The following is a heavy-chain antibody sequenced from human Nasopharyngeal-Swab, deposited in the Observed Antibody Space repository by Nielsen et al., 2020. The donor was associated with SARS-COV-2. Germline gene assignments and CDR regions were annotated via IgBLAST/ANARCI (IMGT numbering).Heavy chain of an antibody. D-gene: IGHD6-13*01. J-gene: IGHJ4*02. V-gene: IGHV5-51*01. Sequence: KVSCKGSAYSFTSYWIGWVRQMPAKGLEWMGIIYPGDSDTRYSPSFQGQVTISADKSISTAYLQWSSLKASDTAMYYCARQRQQLAEPDYWGQGTLVTVSS. CDR3: ARQRQQLAEPDY. CDR2: IYPGDSDT. CDR1: AYSFTSYW.